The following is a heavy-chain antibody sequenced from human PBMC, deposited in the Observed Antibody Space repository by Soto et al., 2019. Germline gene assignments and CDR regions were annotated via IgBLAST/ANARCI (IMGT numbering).Heavy chain of an antibody. J-gene: IGHJ5*02. V-gene: IGHV1-69*02. CDR1: GGTFSSYT. CDR3: ARSLGGSGSWFDP. CDR2: IIPILGIA. Sequence: QVQLVQSGAEVKKPGSSVKVSCKASGGTFSSYTISWVRQAPGQGLEWMGRIIPILGIANYAQKFQGRVTITADKSTSTAYMELSSLRSEDTAVYYCARSLGGSGSWFDPWGQGTLVTVSS. D-gene: IGHD3-10*01.